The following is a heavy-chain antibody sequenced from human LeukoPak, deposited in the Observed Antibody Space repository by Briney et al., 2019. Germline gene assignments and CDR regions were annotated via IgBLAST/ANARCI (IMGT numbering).Heavy chain of an antibody. V-gene: IGHV3-30*02. CDR2: IWYDGSNK. CDR1: GFTFSSYG. D-gene: IGHD3-10*01. Sequence: GGSLRLSCTASGFTFSSYGMHWVRQAPGKGLEWVAFIWYDGSNKYYADSVKGRFTISRDNSKISLYLQMNSRRAEDTALYYCAKDHAVRGVIATYFDYWGQGTLVTVSS. J-gene: IGHJ4*02. CDR3: AKDHAVRGVIATYFDY.